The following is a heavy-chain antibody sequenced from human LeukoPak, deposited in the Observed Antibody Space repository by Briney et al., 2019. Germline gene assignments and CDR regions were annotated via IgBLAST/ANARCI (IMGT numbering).Heavy chain of an antibody. D-gene: IGHD6-13*01. V-gene: IGHV1-46*01. Sequence: ASVKVSCKASGYTFTSYYMHWVRQAPGQGLEWMGIINPSGGSTSYAQKFQGRVTMTRDTSTSTACMELSSLRSEDTAVYYCARAIAAAGLDYWGQGTLVTVSS. CDR3: ARAIAAAGLDY. CDR2: INPSGGST. J-gene: IGHJ4*02. CDR1: GYTFTSYY.